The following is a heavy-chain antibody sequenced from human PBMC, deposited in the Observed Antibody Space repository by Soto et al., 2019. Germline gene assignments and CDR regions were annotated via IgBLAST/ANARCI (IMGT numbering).Heavy chain of an antibody. CDR2: IYYSGST. Sequence: QVQLQESGPGLVKPSQTLSLTCTVSGGSISSGGYYWSWLRQHPGKGLEWIGYIYYSGSTYYNPSLKSRVTISLDTFKNQFSLKLSSVTAADTAMYYCARLSSGERLNFDYWGQGTLVTVSS. CDR1: GGSISSGGYY. J-gene: IGHJ4*02. CDR3: ARLSSGERLNFDY. D-gene: IGHD3-10*02. V-gene: IGHV4-31*03.